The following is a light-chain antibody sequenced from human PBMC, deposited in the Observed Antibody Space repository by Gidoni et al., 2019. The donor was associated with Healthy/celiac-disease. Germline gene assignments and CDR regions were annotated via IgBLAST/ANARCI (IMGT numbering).Light chain of an antibody. J-gene: IGKJ4*01. Sequence: DIQMTQYPSSLSASVGDRVTITCRASQSISSYLNWYQQKPGKAPKLLIYAASSLQSGVPSRFSGSGSGTDFTLTISSLQPEDFATYYCQQSYSTKLTFGGGTKVEIK. CDR1: QSISSY. CDR3: QQSYSTKLT. V-gene: IGKV1-39*01. CDR2: AAS.